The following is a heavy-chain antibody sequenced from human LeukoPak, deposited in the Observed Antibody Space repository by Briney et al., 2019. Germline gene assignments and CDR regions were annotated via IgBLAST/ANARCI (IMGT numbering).Heavy chain of an antibody. CDR1: GGTFSSYA. Sequence: SVKVSCKASGGTFSSYAISWVRQAPGQGLEWMGGIIPIFGTANYAQKFQGRVTITADESTSTAYMELSSLRSEDTAVYYCAGGDDSSGYYYMLDYWGQGTLVTLSS. CDR3: AGGDDSSGYYYMLDY. CDR2: IIPIFGTA. D-gene: IGHD3-22*01. V-gene: IGHV1-69*13. J-gene: IGHJ4*02.